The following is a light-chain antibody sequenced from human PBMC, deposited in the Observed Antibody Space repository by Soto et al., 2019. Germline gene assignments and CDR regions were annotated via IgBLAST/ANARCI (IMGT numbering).Light chain of an antibody. CDR1: KNDIGVYDF. J-gene: IGLJ1*01. CDR3: KSYAGSNTYV. Sequence: LTQPPSASGSPGQSVTISCTGTKNDIGVYDFVSWYQHHPGKAPRLIIYEVVQRPSGVPDRFSSSKSGNTASLTVSGLQAADEADYFCKSYAGSNTYVFGSGTKVTVL. CDR2: EVV. V-gene: IGLV2-8*01.